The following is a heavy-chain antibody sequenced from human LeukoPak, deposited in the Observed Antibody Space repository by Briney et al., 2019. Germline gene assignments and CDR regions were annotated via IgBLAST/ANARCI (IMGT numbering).Heavy chain of an antibody. CDR1: GYTFTGYY. CDR3: ARADSPQWLERGYWFDP. Sequence: ASVKVSCKASGYTFTGYYMHWVRQAPGQRLEWMGRINPNSGGTNYAQKFQGRVTMTRDTSISTAYMELSRLRSDDTAVYYCARADSPQWLERGYWFDPWGQGTLVTVSS. J-gene: IGHJ5*02. D-gene: IGHD6-19*01. V-gene: IGHV1-2*06. CDR2: INPNSGGT.